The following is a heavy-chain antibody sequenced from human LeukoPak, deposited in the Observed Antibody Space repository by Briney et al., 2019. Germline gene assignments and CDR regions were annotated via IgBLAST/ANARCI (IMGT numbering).Heavy chain of an antibody. V-gene: IGHV3-30*02. Sequence: GGSLRLSCAASGFTFSSYGMHWVRQAPGKGLEWVAVIWYDGSNKYYADSVKGRFTISRDNSRNTLYLQMNSLRAEDTAVYYCANILGYSSSSAVDYWGQGTLVSVSS. CDR1: GFTFSSYG. CDR2: IWYDGSNK. J-gene: IGHJ4*02. CDR3: ANILGYSSSSAVDY. D-gene: IGHD6-6*01.